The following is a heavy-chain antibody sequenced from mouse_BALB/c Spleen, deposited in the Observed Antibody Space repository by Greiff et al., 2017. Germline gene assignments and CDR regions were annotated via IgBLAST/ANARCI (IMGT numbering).Heavy chain of an antibody. CDR1: GYTFTSYW. D-gene: IGHD1-1*01. J-gene: IGHJ4*01. CDR2: INPSTGYT. Sequence: VQLQQSGAELAKPGASVKMSCKASGYTFTSYWMHWVKQRPGQGLEWIGYINPSTGYTEYNQKFKDKATLTADKSSSTAYMQLSSLTSEDSAVYYCARDYYGSSLYYAMDYWGQGTSVTVSS. CDR3: ARDYYGSSLYYAMDY. V-gene: IGHV1-7*01.